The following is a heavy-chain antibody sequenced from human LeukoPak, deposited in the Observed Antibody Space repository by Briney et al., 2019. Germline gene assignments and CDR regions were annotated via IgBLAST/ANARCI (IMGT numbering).Heavy chain of an antibody. Sequence: GAPLKIPCKGSGYSFTSYWIGWVRQMPGKGLEGMGIIYPGDSDTRYSPSFQGEVTISADKSISSAYLEWSSLKASDAAMYYCARLLAAAGTDDAFDSWGQGRMVS. J-gene: IGHJ3*02. V-gene: IGHV5-51*01. CDR1: GYSFTSYW. CDR3: ARLLAAAGTDDAFDS. CDR2: IYPGDSDT. D-gene: IGHD6-13*01.